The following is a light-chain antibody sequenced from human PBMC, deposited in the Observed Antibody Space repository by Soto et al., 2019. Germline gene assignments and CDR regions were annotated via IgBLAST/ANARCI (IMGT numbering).Light chain of an antibody. CDR3: QSYDSSLSV. J-gene: IGLJ1*01. Sequence: QSVLTQPPSVPGAPGQRVTISCTGSSSNIGAGYDVHWYQQLPGTAPKLLIYGNSNRPSGVPDRFSGSKSGTSASLAITGRQAEDEADYYCQSYDSSLSVFGTGTKVTVL. CDR2: GNS. CDR1: SSNIGAGYD. V-gene: IGLV1-40*01.